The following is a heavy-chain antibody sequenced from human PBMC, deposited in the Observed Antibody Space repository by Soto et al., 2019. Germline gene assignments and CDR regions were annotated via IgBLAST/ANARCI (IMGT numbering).Heavy chain of an antibody. CDR1: GGTFRSYS. Sequence: VQLVQSGAEVKKPGSSVKVSCKASGGTFRSYSLTWVRQARGQGLEWMGGFVPKFGSINYAQKLQARMTITADESTSTADMELSSLRSVDTAVYYCVTGDNYYFDYWGQGTLVTVSS. J-gene: IGHJ4*02. CDR3: VTGDNYYFDY. D-gene: IGHD1-20*01. V-gene: IGHV1-69*01. CDR2: FVPKFGSI.